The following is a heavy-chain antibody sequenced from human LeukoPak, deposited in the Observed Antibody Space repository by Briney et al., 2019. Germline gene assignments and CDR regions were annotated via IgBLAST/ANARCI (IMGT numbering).Heavy chain of an antibody. D-gene: IGHD3-10*01. CDR1: GYSFTSYW. J-gene: IGHJ5*02. CDR2: IYPGDSDT. V-gene: IGHV5-51*01. CDR3: ARWFGEIRIENNWFDP. Sequence: GESLKISCKGSGYSFTSYWIGWVRQMPGKGLEWMGIIYPGDSDTRYSPSFQGQVTISADKSISTAYLQWSSLKASDTAMYYCARWFGEIRIENNWFDPWGQGTLVTVSS.